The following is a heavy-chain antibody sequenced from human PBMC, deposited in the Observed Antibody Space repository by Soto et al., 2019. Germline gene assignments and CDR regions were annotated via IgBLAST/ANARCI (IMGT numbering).Heavy chain of an antibody. D-gene: IGHD5-12*01. CDR3: STSGYGGFDY. CDR2: IKSKNDGGTL. Sequence: GGSLRLSCAASGFDFTTTWMNWVRLAPGKGLEWVARIKSKNDGGTLDYASPVKGRFTISRDDSKKTSYLQMNSLKTEDTAIYYCSTSGYGGFDYWGQGVLVTVAS. J-gene: IGHJ4*02. V-gene: IGHV3-15*07. CDR1: GFDFTTTW.